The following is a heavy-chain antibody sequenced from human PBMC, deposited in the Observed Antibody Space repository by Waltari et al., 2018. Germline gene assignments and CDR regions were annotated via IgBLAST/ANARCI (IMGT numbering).Heavy chain of an antibody. J-gene: IGHJ3*02. CDR1: GYPFTAYY. Sequence: QVQLVQSGAEVQKPGASVPVSCKVSGYPFTAYYIHWVRQAPGQGLEWVGYMNPASGSTRFAQKLQGRITLARDTSVSTAYMELSRLTSDDTAMYYCARDSRMDSENGYDIWGQGTMVTVSS. D-gene: IGHD3-22*01. CDR2: MNPASGST. V-gene: IGHV1-2*02. CDR3: ARDSRMDSENGYDI.